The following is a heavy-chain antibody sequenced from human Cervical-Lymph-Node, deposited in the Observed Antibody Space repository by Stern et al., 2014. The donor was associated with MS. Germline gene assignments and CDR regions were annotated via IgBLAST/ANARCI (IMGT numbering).Heavy chain of an antibody. J-gene: IGHJ4*02. V-gene: IGHV3-30*18. CDR3: AKDASTSYFRFFFDD. CDR1: GFMFSSFA. CDR2: ISYDGSTK. Sequence: VQLVESGGGVVQPGRSLRLTCGASGFMFSSFAMHWVRQAQGKGLEWVAAISYDGSTKYYEDSVKCRFTISRDNSKTTMYLQMNSLRPEDTALYYCAKDASTSYFRFFFDDWGQGTLVTVSS. D-gene: IGHD2/OR15-2a*01.